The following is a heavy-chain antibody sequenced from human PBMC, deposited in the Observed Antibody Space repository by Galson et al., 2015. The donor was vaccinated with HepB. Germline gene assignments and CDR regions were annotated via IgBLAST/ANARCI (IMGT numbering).Heavy chain of an antibody. CDR3: AREEKNHYDRSGYSYYFDH. V-gene: IGHV1-46*01. CDR1: GYTFTSYY. CDR2: INPSGGST. D-gene: IGHD3-22*01. Sequence: SVKVSCKASGYTFTSYYMHWVRQAPGQGLEWMGIINPSGGSTSYAQKFQGRVTMTRDTSTSTVYMELSSLRAEDTAVYYCAREEKNHYDRSGYSYYFDHWGQGTLVTGSS. J-gene: IGHJ4*02.